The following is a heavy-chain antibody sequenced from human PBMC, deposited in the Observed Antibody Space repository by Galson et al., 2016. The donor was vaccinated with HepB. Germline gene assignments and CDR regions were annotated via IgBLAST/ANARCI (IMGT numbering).Heavy chain of an antibody. CDR3: AREKRMSWYGDSFYGMDV. CDR2: IYFSGHS. V-gene: IGHV4-31*03. D-gene: IGHD6-13*01. CDR1: DGSISSGGYY. J-gene: IGHJ6*02. Sequence: TLSLTCTVSDGSISSGGYYWSWIRQLPGKGLEWLGYIYFSGHSYYNPSLKSRLEISLDTSKNQFSLRLSSVTAADTAVYYCAREKRMSWYGDSFYGMDVWGQGTTVTVSS.